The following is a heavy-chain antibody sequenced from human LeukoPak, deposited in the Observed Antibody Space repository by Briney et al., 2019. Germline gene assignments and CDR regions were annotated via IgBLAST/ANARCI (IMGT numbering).Heavy chain of an antibody. V-gene: IGHV4-39*01. CDR1: GDSISSSRSY. D-gene: IGHD2-2*01. J-gene: IGHJ5*02. CDR3: ARHHCSSTGCYEGTLWFDP. CDR2: INHSGST. Sequence: SETLSLTCTVSGDSISSSRSYWGWIRQPPGKGLEWIGEINHSGSTNYNPSLKSRVTISVDTSKNQFSLKLSSVTAADTAVYYCARHHCSSTGCYEGTLWFDPWGQGTLVTVSS.